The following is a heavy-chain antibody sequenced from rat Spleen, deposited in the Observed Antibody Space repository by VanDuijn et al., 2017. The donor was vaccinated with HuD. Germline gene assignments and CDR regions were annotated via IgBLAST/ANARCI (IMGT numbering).Heavy chain of an antibody. CDR1: GFTLSDHY. Sequence: EVQLVESDGGLVQPGRSLKLSCAASGFTLSDHYMAWVRQAPAKGLEWVATISSDGTNTYYRDSVKGRFTVSRDNAKTTLYLQMDSLRSEDTATYYCATGLFPRAAIFAYWGQGTLVTVSS. D-gene: IGHD1-2*01. CDR3: ATGLFPRAAIFAY. V-gene: IGHV5-29*01. CDR2: ISSDGTNT. J-gene: IGHJ3*01.